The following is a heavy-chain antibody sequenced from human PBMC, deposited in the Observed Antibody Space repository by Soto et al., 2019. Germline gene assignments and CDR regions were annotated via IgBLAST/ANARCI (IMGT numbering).Heavy chain of an antibody. J-gene: IGHJ4*02. V-gene: IGHV3-33*01. Sequence: GGSLILSCAASGFTFSSYGMHWVRQAPGKGLEWVAVIWYDGSNKYYADSVKGRFTISRDSSKNTLYLQMNSLRAEDTAVYYCARTDIVVVPAAPDYWGQGTLVTVSS. CDR3: ARTDIVVVPAAPDY. CDR2: IWYDGSNK. CDR1: GFTFSSYG. D-gene: IGHD2-2*01.